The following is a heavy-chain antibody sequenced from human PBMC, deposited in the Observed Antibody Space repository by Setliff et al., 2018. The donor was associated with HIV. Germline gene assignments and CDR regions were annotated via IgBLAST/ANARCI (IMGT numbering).Heavy chain of an antibody. Sequence: PSETLSLTCTVSGGSISSSTYYWGWIRQPPGKGLEWIGSIYYSGSTYYNPSLKSRVTISVDTSKNQLSLRLSSVTAADTAVYYCARVGDFYDTSGYYSCFYLDYWGQGRLVTVSS. CDR1: GGSISSSTYY. CDR2: IYYSGST. V-gene: IGHV4-39*01. J-gene: IGHJ4*02. CDR3: ARVGDFYDTSGYYSCFYLDY. D-gene: IGHD3-22*01.